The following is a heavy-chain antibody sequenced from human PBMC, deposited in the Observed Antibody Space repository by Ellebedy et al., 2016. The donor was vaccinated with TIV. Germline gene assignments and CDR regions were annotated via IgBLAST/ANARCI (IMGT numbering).Heavy chain of an antibody. CDR1: GGTFSSYA. J-gene: IGHJ4*02. D-gene: IGHD5-12*01. CDR3: ARDTLYSGYDYGFDY. CDR2: MNTKTGYP. V-gene: IGHV7-4-1*02. Sequence: AASVKVSCKASGGTFSSYAISWVRQAPGQGLEWMGGMNTKTGYPTYAQGFTGRFVFSLDTSVSTAYLQNNSLKAEDTAVYFCARDTLYSGYDYGFDYWGQGTLVTVSS.